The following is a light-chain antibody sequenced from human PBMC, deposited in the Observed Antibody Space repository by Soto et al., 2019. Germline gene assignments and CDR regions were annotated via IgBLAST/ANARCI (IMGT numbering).Light chain of an antibody. CDR2: EVT. V-gene: IGLV2-14*01. CDR1: ISDLGGYNY. Sequence: QSALTQPASVSGSLGQSITISYTGTISDLGGYNYVSWYQQHPGKAPRLVIYEVTNRPSGVSNRFSGSKSGNTASLTISGLQADDEADYYCNSFTDSSLYVFGTGTKVTVL. J-gene: IGLJ1*01. CDR3: NSFTDSSLYV.